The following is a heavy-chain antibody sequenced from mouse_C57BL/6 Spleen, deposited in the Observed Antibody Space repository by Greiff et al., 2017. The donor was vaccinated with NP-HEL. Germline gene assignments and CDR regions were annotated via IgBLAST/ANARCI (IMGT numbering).Heavy chain of an antibody. D-gene: IGHD1-1*01. J-gene: IGHJ2*01. CDR1: GYAFSSSW. V-gene: IGHV1-82*01. CDR2: IYPGDGDT. CDR3: ARDTTGY. Sequence: QVQVVESGPELVKPGASVKISCKASGYAFSSSWMNWVKQRPGKGLEWIGRIYPGDGDTNYNGKFKGKATLTADKSSSTAYMQLSSLTSEDSAVYFCARDTTGYWGQGTTLTVSS.